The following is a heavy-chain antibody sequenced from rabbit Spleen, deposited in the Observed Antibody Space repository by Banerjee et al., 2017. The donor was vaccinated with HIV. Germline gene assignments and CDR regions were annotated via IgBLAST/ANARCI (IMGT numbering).Heavy chain of an antibody. V-gene: IGHV1S40*01. CDR2: IDAGSSGFT. D-gene: IGHD7-1*01. Sequence: QSLEESGGDLVKPGASLTLTCTASGVSFSISSYMCWVRQAPGKGLEWIACIDAGSSGFTYFATWAKGRFTCSKTSSTTVTLQMTSLTVADTATYFCARDTGTSFSTYGMDLWGPGTLVTVS. CDR1: GVSFSISSY. J-gene: IGHJ6*01. CDR3: ARDTGTSFSTYGMDL.